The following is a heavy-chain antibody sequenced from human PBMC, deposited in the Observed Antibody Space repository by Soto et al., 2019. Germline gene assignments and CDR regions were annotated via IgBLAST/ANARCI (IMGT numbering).Heavy chain of an antibody. Sequence: GGSLRLSCAASGFTFSSYGMHWVRQAPGKGLEWVAVIWYDGSNKYYADSVKGRFTISRDNSKNTLYLQMNSLRAEDTAVYHCARADVDTAMVTHAFDIWGQGTMVTVSS. D-gene: IGHD5-18*01. CDR1: GFTFSSYG. J-gene: IGHJ3*02. CDR3: ARADVDTAMVTHAFDI. V-gene: IGHV3-33*01. CDR2: IWYDGSNK.